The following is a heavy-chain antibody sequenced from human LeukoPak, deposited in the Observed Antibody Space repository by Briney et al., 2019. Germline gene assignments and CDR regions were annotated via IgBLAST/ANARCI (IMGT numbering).Heavy chain of an antibody. J-gene: IGHJ4*02. CDR1: GFTFSSYG. V-gene: IGHV3-30*02. CDR2: IRYDGSTK. Sequence: PGGSLRLSCAASGFTFSSYGMHWVRQSPGEGLEWVTFIRYDGSTKYYADSLKGRFTISRDNSKNTLYLQMNSLRAEDAAVYYCAKDVYHYDRTGYVLDYWGQGTLVTVSS. D-gene: IGHD3-22*01. CDR3: AKDVYHYDRTGYVLDY.